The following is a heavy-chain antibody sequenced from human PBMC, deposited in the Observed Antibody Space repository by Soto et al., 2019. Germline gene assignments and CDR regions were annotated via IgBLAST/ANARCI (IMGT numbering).Heavy chain of an antibody. J-gene: IGHJ4*02. Sequence: EVQLVESGGGLVQPGGSLRLSCAASGFTFSSYWMHWVRQAPGKGLVWVSRINRDGSSTSYADSVKGRFSISRDNAKNTADLEMNSLGGDDTAVDFWSRGAFGGWGVFDYWGQGTLVTVSS. CDR3: SRGAFGGWGVFDY. CDR1: GFTFSSYW. V-gene: IGHV3-74*01. CDR2: INRDGSST. D-gene: IGHD3-10*01.